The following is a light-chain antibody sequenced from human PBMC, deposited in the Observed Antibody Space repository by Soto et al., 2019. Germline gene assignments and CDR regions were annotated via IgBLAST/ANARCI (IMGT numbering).Light chain of an antibody. CDR2: DAS. CDR1: QSVSTY. V-gene: IGKV3-11*01. Sequence: EIVLTPSPGTLSLSPGERATLSCRASQSVSTYLAWYQHKPGQAPRLLIFDASQRATGIPARFRGSGSGTDFTLSISSLEPEDFAVYYCQQRTDRPPWTFGQGTKVDIK. CDR3: QQRTDRPPWT. J-gene: IGKJ1*01.